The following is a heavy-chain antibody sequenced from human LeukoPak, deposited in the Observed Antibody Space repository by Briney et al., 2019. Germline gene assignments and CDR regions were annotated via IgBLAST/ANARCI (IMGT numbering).Heavy chain of an antibody. J-gene: IGHJ4*02. V-gene: IGHV3-33*01. Sequence: GGSLRLSCTASGFTFSSYGMHWVRQAPGKGLEWVAVIWYDGSNKYYADSVKGRFTISRDNSKNTLYLQTNSLRAEDTAVYYCAREIASIVVVPAAGFDYWGQGTLVTVSS. D-gene: IGHD2-2*01. CDR3: AREIASIVVVPAAGFDY. CDR1: GFTFSSYG. CDR2: IWYDGSNK.